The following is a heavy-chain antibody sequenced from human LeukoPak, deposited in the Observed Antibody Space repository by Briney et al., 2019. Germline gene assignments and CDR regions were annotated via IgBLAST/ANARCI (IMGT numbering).Heavy chain of an antibody. Sequence: GGSLRLSCAASGFTFSDYYMSWIRQAPGKGLEWVSYISSSGSTIYYADSVKGRFIISRDNAKNSLYLQMNSLRAEDTAVYYCAREYWPYYFDYWGQGTLVTVSS. CDR2: ISSSGSTI. V-gene: IGHV3-11*04. J-gene: IGHJ4*02. D-gene: IGHD2-8*02. CDR3: AREYWPYYFDY. CDR1: GFTFSDYY.